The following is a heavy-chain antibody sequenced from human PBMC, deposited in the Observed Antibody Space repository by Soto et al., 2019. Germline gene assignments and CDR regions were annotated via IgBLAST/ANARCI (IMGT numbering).Heavy chain of an antibody. Sequence: SSETLSLTCTVSGGSVSIGSYYWSWIRQPPGKGLEWIGYIYYSGSTNYNPSLKSRVTISVDTSKNQFSLKLSSVTAADTAVYYCARGHLYYYGSGSYYFDYWGQGTLVTVSS. CDR2: IYYSGST. CDR3: ARGHLYYYGSGSYYFDY. CDR1: GGSVSIGSYY. D-gene: IGHD3-10*01. J-gene: IGHJ4*02. V-gene: IGHV4-61*01.